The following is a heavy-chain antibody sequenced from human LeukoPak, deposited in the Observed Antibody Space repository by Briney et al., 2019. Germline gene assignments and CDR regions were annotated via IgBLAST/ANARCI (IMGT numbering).Heavy chain of an antibody. V-gene: IGHV1-69*05. CDR3: ARDSGMGATTEAWFDP. CDR1: GGTFSSYA. J-gene: IGHJ5*02. CDR2: IIPIFGTA. D-gene: IGHD1-26*01. Sequence: ASVKVSRKASGGTFSSYAISWVRQAPGQGLEWMGGIIPIFGTANYAQKFQGRVTMTRDTSTSTVYMELSSLRSEDTAVYYCARDSGMGATTEAWFDPWGQGTLVTVSS.